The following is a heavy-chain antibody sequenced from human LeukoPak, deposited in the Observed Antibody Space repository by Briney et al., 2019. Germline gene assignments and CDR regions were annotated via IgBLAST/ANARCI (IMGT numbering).Heavy chain of an antibody. J-gene: IGHJ3*02. D-gene: IGHD2-2*01. CDR1: GGSFSGYY. CDR2: INHSGST. CDR3: ARSMPLGYCSSTSCYGSEAFDI. Sequence: SETLSLTCAVSGGSFSGYYWSWIRQPPGKGLEWIGEINHSGSTNYNPSLKSRVTISVDTSKNQFSLKLSSVTAADTAVYYCARSMPLGYCSSTSCYGSEAFDIWGQGTMVTVSS. V-gene: IGHV4-34*01.